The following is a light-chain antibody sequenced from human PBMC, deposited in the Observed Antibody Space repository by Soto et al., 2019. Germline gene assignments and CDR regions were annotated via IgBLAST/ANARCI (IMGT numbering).Light chain of an antibody. CDR2: KDS. CDR3: QSADSSGTYRV. Sequence: SYELIQPPSVSVSPGQTARITCSGDALPKQYAYWFQQKPGQAPVMLIYKDSERPSGIPERFSGSSSGTTVTLTISGVQAEDEADYHCQSADSSGTYRVFGGGTKSPS. V-gene: IGLV3-25*01. J-gene: IGLJ2*01. CDR1: ALPKQY.